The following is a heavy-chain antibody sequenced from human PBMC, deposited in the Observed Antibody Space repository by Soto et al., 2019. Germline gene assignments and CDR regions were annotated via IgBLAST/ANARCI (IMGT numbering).Heavy chain of an antibody. D-gene: IGHD2-2*01. V-gene: IGHV3-23*01. CDR2: ISGSGGST. CDR3: AKARTAYDYYGMDV. J-gene: IGHJ6*02. Sequence: EVQLLESGGGWVQPGGSLRLSCAASGFKFSSYDMNWVRQAPGKGLEWVSGISGSGGSTYYADSVKGRFTISRDNPKNTLYLQMNTLGAEDTAVYYGAKARTAYDYYGMDVWGQGTTVSVSS. CDR1: GFKFSSYD.